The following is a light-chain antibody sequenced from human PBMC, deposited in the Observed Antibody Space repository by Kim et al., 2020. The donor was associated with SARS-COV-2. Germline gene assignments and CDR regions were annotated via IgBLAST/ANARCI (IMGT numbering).Light chain of an antibody. CDR3: QSYDSSNRV. Sequence: GKTVTISCTGSSGSIASNYVQWYQQRPGSAPTTVIYEDKQRPSGVPDRFSGSIDSSSNSASLTISGLKTEDEADYYCQSYDSSNRVFGGGTQLTVL. V-gene: IGLV6-57*02. CDR2: EDK. CDR1: SGSIASNY. J-gene: IGLJ3*02.